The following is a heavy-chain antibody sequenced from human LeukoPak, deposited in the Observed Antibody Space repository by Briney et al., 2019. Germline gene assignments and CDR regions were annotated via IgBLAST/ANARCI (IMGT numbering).Heavy chain of an antibody. V-gene: IGHV4-34*01. Sequence: SETLSLTCAVYGGSFSGYYWSWIRQPPGKGLEWIGEINHSGSTNYNPSLKSRVTISVDTSKNQFSLKLSSVTAADTAVYYCARLRIRYKYYYDSSTIGGTFDYWGQGTLVTVSS. CDR1: GGSFSGYY. D-gene: IGHD3-22*01. CDR3: ARLRIRYKYYYDSSTIGGTFDY. J-gene: IGHJ4*02. CDR2: INHSGST.